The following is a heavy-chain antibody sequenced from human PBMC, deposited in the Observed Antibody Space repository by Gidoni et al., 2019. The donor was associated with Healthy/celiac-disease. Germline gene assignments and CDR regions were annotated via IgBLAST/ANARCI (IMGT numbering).Heavy chain of an antibody. D-gene: IGHD2-2*01. V-gene: IGHV3-23*01. CDR1: GFTFSSYA. J-gene: IGHJ3*02. CDR2: ISGSGGST. CDR3: AKVWHARSIVVVPAAMFVDAFDI. Sequence: EVQLLESGGGLVQPGGSLRLSCAASGFTFSSYAMIWFRQAPGKGLEWVSAISGSGGSTYYADSVKGRFTISRDNSKNTLYLQMNSLRAEDTAVYYCAKVWHARSIVVVPAAMFVDAFDIWGQGTMVTVSS.